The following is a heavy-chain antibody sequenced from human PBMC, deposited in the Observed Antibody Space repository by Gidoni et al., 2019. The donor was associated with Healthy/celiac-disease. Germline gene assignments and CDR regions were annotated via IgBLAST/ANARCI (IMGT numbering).Heavy chain of an antibody. CDR1: GGSFSGYY. J-gene: IGHJ4*02. CDR2: INHSGST. Sequence: QVQLQQWGAGLLKPSETLSLTCAVYGGSFSGYYWSWIRQPPGKGLEWIGEINHSGSTNYNPSLKSRVTISVDTSKNQFSLKLSSVTAADTAVYYCARSLLTKYSSGSDYWGQGTLVTVSS. CDR3: ARSLLTKYSSGSDY. V-gene: IGHV4-34*01. D-gene: IGHD6-19*01.